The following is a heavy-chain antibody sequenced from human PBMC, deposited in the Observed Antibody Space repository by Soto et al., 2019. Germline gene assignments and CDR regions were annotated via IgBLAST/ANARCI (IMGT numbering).Heavy chain of an antibody. CDR3: ARLSRHRGGDYCDYYWYFDL. D-gene: IGHD4-17*01. J-gene: IGHJ2*01. CDR1: SGSISSTYW. Sequence: QVQLQESGPGLVKPSGTLSLTCAVSSGSISSTYWWSWVRQPPGKGLEWIGEIYHSGSTMYSPSLQSRVTISLDKSKKQVSLKVKSVTAADTAVYYCARLSRHRGGDYCDYYWYFDLWGRGTLVTVSS. V-gene: IGHV4-4*02. CDR2: IYHSGST.